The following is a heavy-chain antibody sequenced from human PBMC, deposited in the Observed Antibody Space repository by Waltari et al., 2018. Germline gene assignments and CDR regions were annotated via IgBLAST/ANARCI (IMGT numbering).Heavy chain of an antibody. CDR1: GFTFSNAW. J-gene: IGHJ6*02. CDR2: IKSKTEGGTT. CDR3: AAAAHYYGMDV. Sequence: EVQLVESGGGLVKPGGSLRLSCAASGFTFSNAWMSWVRQAPGKGREWVGRIKSKTEGGTTDYAAPVKGRFTIARDDSKNTLYLQMNSLKTEDTAVYNCAAAAHYYGMDVWGQGTTVTVSS. D-gene: IGHD6-25*01. V-gene: IGHV3-15*01.